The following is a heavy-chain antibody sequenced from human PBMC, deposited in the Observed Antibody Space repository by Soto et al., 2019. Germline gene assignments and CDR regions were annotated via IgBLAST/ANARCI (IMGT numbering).Heavy chain of an antibody. J-gene: IGHJ4*02. CDR2: ISSNGGST. V-gene: IGHV3-23*01. CDR1: GFSFSSYA. D-gene: IGHD3-10*01. CDR3: AKDPAYCYGPVSHDEY. Sequence: GGSLRLSCAASGFSFSSYAMSWVRQAPGKGLEWVSAISSNGGSTYYADSVKGRFTISRDNSKNTLYLQMNNMRAEDTAVYYCAKDPAYCYGPVSHDEYWSQGTLVTVSS.